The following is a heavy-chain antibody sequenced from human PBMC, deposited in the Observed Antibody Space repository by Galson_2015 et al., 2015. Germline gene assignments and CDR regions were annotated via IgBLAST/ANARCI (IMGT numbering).Heavy chain of an antibody. D-gene: IGHD2-2*01. J-gene: IGHJ4*02. V-gene: IGHV3-53*01. Sequence: SLRLSCAASGVTVSNNYMSWVRQAPGKGLEWVSVIYGGGITHHTDSLKGRVTISRDNFKNTLYLQMSNLRAEDTAVYFCARDSTTTHRAGYWGQGTLVIVSS. CDR2: IYGGGIT. CDR3: ARDSTTTHRAGY. CDR1: GVTVSNNY.